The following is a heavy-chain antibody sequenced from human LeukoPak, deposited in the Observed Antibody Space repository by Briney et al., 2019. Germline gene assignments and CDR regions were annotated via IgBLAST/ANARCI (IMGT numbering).Heavy chain of an antibody. V-gene: IGHV4-59*12. J-gene: IGHJ6*02. CDR2: IHASGPT. Sequence: SETLSLTCTVSGGSISTYYWSWIRRPPGKGLEWIAYIHASGPTNYNPSLKSRVTMSVDTSKNQFSLKLSSVTAADTAVYYCAREAGYGMDVWGQGTMVTVSS. CDR1: GGSISTYY. CDR3: AREAGYGMDV.